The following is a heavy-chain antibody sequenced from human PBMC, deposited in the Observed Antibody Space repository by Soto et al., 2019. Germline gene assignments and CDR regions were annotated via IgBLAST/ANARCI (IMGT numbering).Heavy chain of an antibody. CDR1: GGSISNYY. J-gene: IGHJ3*02. Sequence: QVQLQESGPGLVKPSETLSLTCTVSGGSISNYYWSWMRQAPGKGLEWIGYMYYTGSTNYNPSLKSRVTISVDTSKKQLSLRLKSVTATDTAVYYCASRTPAVNACDIWGQGTMVTVSS. V-gene: IGHV4-59*01. CDR3: ASRTPAVNACDI. CDR2: MYYTGST.